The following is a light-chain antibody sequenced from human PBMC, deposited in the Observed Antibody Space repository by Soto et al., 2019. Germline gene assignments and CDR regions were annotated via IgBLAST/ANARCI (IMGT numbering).Light chain of an antibody. J-gene: IGKJ1*01. V-gene: IGKV3-20*01. CDR1: QSVSSSY. CDR2: GAS. Sequence: EIVLTQSPGTLSLSPGERATLSCRASQSVSSSYLAWYQQKPGQAPRLLIYGASSRATGIPDRFSGSGSGTDFTLTISRLEPEDFAVYYCQQYGSSPPEIAFCQGTKVDIK. CDR3: QQYGSSPPEIA.